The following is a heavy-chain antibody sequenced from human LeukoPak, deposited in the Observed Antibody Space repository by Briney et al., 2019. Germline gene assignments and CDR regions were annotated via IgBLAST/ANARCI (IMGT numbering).Heavy chain of an antibody. CDR3: ARDAFGSSWYIDF. J-gene: IGHJ4*02. Sequence: PGGSLRLSCAPSGFTFSSYEINWVRQVPGKGLEWVAHISGSGSTFYYAESVKGRFTISRDNPKNSLFLQMNSLTAEDTATYYCARDAFGSSWYIDFWGRGTLVTVSS. D-gene: IGHD6-13*01. CDR2: ISGSGSTF. CDR1: GFTFSSYE. V-gene: IGHV3-48*03.